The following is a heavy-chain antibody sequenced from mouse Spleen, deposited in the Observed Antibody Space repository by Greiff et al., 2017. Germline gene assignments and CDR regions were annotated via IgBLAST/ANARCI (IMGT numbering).Heavy chain of an antibody. D-gene: IGHD2-4*01. CDR1: GYSFTGYY. J-gene: IGHJ3*01. Sequence: EVQLQQSGPELVKPGASVKISCKASGYSFTGYYMNWVKQSPEKSLEWIGEINPSTGGTTYNQKFKAKATLTVDKSSSTAYMQLKSLTSEDSAVYYCARNGGYDYDWFAYWGQGTLVTVSA. V-gene: IGHV1-42*01. CDR3: ARNGGYDYDWFAY. CDR2: INPSTGGT.